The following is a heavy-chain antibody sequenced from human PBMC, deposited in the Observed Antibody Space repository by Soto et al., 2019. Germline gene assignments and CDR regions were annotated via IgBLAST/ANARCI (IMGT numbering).Heavy chain of an antibody. J-gene: IGHJ3*02. CDR1: GYTFTSYG. CDR3: ARDQDCTNYVCYYRAFDI. D-gene: IGHD2-8*01. Sequence: ASVKVSCKASGYTFTSYGISWVRPAPGQGLEWMGWISAYNGNTNYAQKLQGRVTMTTDTSTSTAYMELRSLRSDDTAVYYCARDQDCTNYVCYYRAFDIWGQGTVVTVS. V-gene: IGHV1-18*01. CDR2: ISAYNGNT.